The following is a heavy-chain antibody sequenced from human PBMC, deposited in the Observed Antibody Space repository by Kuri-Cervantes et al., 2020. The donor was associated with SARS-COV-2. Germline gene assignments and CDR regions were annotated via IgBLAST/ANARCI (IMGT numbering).Heavy chain of an antibody. J-gene: IGHJ4*02. CDR1: GGSISSSSYY. CDR3: ARETYEPLGTIFGVPGVPYFDY. V-gene: IGHV4-39*07. CDR2: IYYSGST. Sequence: SETLSLTCTVSGGSISSSSYYWGWIRQPPGKGLEWIGSIYYSGSTYYNPSLKSRVTISVDTSKNQFFLKLSSVTAADTAVYYCARETYEPLGTIFGVPGVPYFDYWGQGTLVTVSS. D-gene: IGHD3-3*01.